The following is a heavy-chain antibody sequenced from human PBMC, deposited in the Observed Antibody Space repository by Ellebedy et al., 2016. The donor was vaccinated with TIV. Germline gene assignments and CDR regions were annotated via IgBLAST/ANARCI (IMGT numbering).Heavy chain of an antibody. CDR1: GYTLTDLS. CDR3: ATESLGLSWYFDL. D-gene: IGHD7-27*01. V-gene: IGHV1-24*01. CDR2: FDPEDGET. Sequence: ASVKVSCKVSGYTLTDLSMHWVRQAPGKGLEWMRGFDPEDGETIYAQKFQGRVTMTEDTSTDTAYMELSSLRSEDTAVYYCATESLGLSWYFDLWGRGTLVTVSS. J-gene: IGHJ2*01.